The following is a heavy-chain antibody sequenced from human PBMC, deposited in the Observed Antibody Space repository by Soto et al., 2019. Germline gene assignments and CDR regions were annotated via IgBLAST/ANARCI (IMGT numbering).Heavy chain of an antibody. CDR1: GGTFSSYT. CDR2: INPSGGST. V-gene: IGHV1-46*01. CDR3: ARDMYTDTAMVSNWFDP. D-gene: IGHD5-18*01. Sequence: ASVKVSCKASGGTFSSYTISWVRQAPGQGLEWMGIINPSGGSTSYAQKFQGRVTMTRDTSTSTVYMELSSLRSEDTAVYYCARDMYTDTAMVSNWFDPWGQGTLVTVSS. J-gene: IGHJ5*02.